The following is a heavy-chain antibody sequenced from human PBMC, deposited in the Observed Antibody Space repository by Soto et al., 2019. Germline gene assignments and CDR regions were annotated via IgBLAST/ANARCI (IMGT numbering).Heavy chain of an antibody. CDR1: GGSVSSGSYY. CDR2: IFHSGTT. CDR3: ARIHITGPVES. D-gene: IGHD2-8*02. J-gene: IGHJ4*02. V-gene: IGHV4-61*01. Sequence: QVQLQESGPGLAKPSETLSLTCTVSGGSVSSGSYYWSWIRQSPGKGLEWIGNIFHSGTTNDRPSLKSRVTISIDTSTNQCPRKVTSLTAADTAVYYCARIHITGPVESWGQVNLVSVSS.